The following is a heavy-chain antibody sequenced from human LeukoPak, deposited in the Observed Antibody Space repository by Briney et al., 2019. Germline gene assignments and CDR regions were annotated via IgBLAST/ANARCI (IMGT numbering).Heavy chain of an antibody. V-gene: IGHV1-69*06. CDR3: ARGRPTTSIAAAGVNWFDP. J-gene: IGHJ5*02. D-gene: IGHD6-13*01. CDR2: IIPIFGTA. CDR1: GDTFTTYA. Sequence: SVKVSCKASGDTFTTYAIIWVRQAPGQGLEWMGGIIPIFGTANYAQKFQGRVTITADKSTSTAYMELSSLRSEDTAVYYCARGRPTTSIAAAGVNWFDPWGQGTLVTVSS.